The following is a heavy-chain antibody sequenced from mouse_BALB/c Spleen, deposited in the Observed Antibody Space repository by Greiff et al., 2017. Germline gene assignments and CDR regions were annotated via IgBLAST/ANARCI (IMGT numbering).Heavy chain of an antibody. CDR1: GFTFTDYY. Sequence: EVQLVESGGGLVQPGGSLRLSCATSGFTFTDYYMSWVRQPPGKALEWLGFIRNKANGYTTEYSASVKGRFTISRDNSQSILYLQMNTLRAEDSATYYCARGATDYFDYWGQGTTLTVSS. V-gene: IGHV7-3*02. CDR2: IRNKANGYTT. CDR3: ARGATDYFDY. J-gene: IGHJ2*01. D-gene: IGHD1-1*01.